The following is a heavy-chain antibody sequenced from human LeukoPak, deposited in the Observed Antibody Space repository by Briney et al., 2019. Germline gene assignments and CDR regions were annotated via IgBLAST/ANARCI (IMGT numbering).Heavy chain of an antibody. V-gene: IGHV3-66*01. CDR1: GFIVSSNY. CDR3: ARDVGFIVGATPGAFDI. Sequence: QPGGSLRLSCAASGFIVSSNYMTWVRQAPGKGLEWVSVIYSGGSTYYADSVKGRFTISRDTPKNTLYLQMNSLRADDTAVYYCARDVGFIVGATPGAFDIWGQGTMVTVIS. CDR2: IYSGGST. D-gene: IGHD1-26*01. J-gene: IGHJ3*02.